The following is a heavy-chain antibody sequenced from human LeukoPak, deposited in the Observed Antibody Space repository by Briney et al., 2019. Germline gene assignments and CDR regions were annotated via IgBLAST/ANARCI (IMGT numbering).Heavy chain of an antibody. Sequence: PGGSLRLSCAASGFTFSSYGMHWVRQAPGKGLEWVAVIWYDGSNKYYADSVKGRFTISRDNSKNTLYLQMNSLRAEDTAVYYCARLLSRAYGYFDYWGQGTLVTVSS. J-gene: IGHJ4*02. D-gene: IGHD3-16*01. V-gene: IGHV3-33*01. CDR2: IWYDGSNK. CDR3: ARLLSRAYGYFDY. CDR1: GFTFSSYG.